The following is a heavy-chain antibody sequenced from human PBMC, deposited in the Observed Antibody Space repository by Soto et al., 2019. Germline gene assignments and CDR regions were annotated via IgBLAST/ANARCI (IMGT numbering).Heavy chain of an antibody. D-gene: IGHD4-17*01. CDR3: ARHNGDLRSPYKLYYYMDV. J-gene: IGHJ6*03. CDR2: IHSSGNS. Sequence: QVQLQESGPGLVNSSGTLSLTCTVSGASMSGHYWSWIRLPPGRGLEWIAYIHSSGNSNSNPSLMRRVSISADTSKNQFSLRLRSVTDADTAMYYWARHNGDLRSPYKLYYYMDVWGKGTRVTVSS. CDR1: GASMSGHY. V-gene: IGHV4-59*08.